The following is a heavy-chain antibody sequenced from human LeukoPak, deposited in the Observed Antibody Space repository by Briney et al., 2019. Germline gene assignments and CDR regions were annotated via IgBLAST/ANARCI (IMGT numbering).Heavy chain of an antibody. D-gene: IGHD3-22*01. J-gene: IGHJ3*02. CDR2: IYYSGST. CDR1: GGSISSYY. V-gene: IGHV4-59*08. CDR3: AMGDSSAYYFAFDI. Sequence: SETLSLTCTVSGGSISSYYWSWIRQPPGKGLEWIGYIYYSGSTNYNPSLKSRVTISVDTSKNQFSLKLSSVTAADTAVYYCAMGDSSAYYFAFDIWGQGTMVTVSS.